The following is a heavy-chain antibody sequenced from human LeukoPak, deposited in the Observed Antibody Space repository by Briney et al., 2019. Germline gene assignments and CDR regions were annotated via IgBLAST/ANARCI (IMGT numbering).Heavy chain of an antibody. CDR1: GYTFTTYG. D-gene: IGHD2-2*02. J-gene: IGHJ6*03. CDR2: ISAYNGHT. CDR3: VRDGHRLYDYYYYYMDV. V-gene: IGHV1-18*01. Sequence: ASVKVSCKASGYTFTTYGISWVRQAPGQGLEWMGWISAYNGHTNYAQKLQGRVTMTTDASTTTAYMELRSLRSDDTAVYYCVRDGHRLYDYYYYYMDVWGKGTTVTVSS.